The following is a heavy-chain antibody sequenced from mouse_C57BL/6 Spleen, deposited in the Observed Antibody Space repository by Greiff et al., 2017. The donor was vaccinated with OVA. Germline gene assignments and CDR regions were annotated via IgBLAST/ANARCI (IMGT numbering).Heavy chain of an antibody. CDR1: GFTFSSYA. J-gene: IGHJ2*01. CDR3: ARDRDDGYHFDY. Sequence: EVKLMESGGGLVKPGGSLKLSCAASGFTFSSYAMSWVRQTPEKRLEWVATISDGGSYTYYPDNVKGRFTISRDNAKNNLYLQMSHLKSEDTAMYYCARDRDDGYHFDYWGKGTTLTVSS. D-gene: IGHD2-3*01. CDR2: ISDGGSYT. V-gene: IGHV5-4*01.